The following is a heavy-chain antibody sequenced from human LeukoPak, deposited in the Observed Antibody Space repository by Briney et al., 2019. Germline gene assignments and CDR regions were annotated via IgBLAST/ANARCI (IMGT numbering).Heavy chain of an antibody. D-gene: IGHD4-23*01. CDR1: GGSISSYY. CDR2: IYYSGST. CDR3: ARGGTVVNGFDY. V-gene: IGHV4-59*01. J-gene: IGHJ4*02. Sequence: SETLSLTCTVSGGSISSYYWSWIRQSPGEGLEWIGYIYYSGSTNYNPSLKSRVTISVDTSKNQFSLKLSSVTAADTAVYYCARGGTVVNGFDYWGRGTLVTVSS.